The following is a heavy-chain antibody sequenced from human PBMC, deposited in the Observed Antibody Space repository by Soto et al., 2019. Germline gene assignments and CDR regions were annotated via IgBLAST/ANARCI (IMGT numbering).Heavy chain of an antibody. D-gene: IGHD3-10*01. J-gene: IGHJ4*02. CDR3: AREVGFDRVVSH. CDR1: GGTFSSYT. CDR2: IIPILGIA. Sequence: QVQLVQSGAEVKKPGSSVKVSCKASGGTFSSYTISWVRQAPGQGLEWMGRIIPILGIANYAQKFQGRVTISADTSMSTAYMELSSLRSEGTTAYYSAREVGFDRVVSHWGQGTLVTVSS. V-gene: IGHV1-69*08.